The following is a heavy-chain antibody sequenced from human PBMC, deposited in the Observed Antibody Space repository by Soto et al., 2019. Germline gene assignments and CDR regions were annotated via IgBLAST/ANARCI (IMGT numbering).Heavy chain of an antibody. CDR2: IHHSGST. J-gene: IGHJ3*02. CDR1: GASISTDNW. Sequence: QVQLQESGPGLVKPSGTLSLTCAVSGASISTDNWWSWVRQPPGKGLEWIGEIHHSGSTNYNTSLKSRVTTSVDKSKNQFSLNLISVTAADTAMYYCARGYAFDIWGQGTMVTV. V-gene: IGHV4-4*02. CDR3: ARGYAFDI.